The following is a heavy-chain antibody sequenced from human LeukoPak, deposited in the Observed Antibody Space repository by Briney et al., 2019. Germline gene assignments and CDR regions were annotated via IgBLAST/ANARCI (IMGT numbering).Heavy chain of an antibody. CDR3: ARGDSYGHQYYFDY. CDR2: INHNGNVN. J-gene: IGHJ4*02. CDR1: GFTFSSYW. D-gene: IGHD5-18*01. V-gene: IGHV3-7*03. Sequence: GGSLRLSCAASGFTFSSYWMNWARQAPGKGLEWVASINHNGNVNYYVDSVKGRFTISRDNAKNSLYLQMSNLRAEDTAVYYCARGDSYGHQYYFDYWGQGTLVTVSS.